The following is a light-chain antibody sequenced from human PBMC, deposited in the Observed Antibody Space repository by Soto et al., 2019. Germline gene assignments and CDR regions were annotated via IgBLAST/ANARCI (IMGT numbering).Light chain of an antibody. V-gene: IGLV1-40*01. CDR3: SSYAGSNIHYV. Sequence: QSVLTQPPSVSGAPGQRVTISCTGSSSNIGAGYDVHWYQQLPGTAPKLLIYGNSNRPSGVPDRFSGSKSGNTASLTVSGLQAEDEADYYCSSYAGSNIHYVFGTGTKVTVL. CDR1: SSNIGAGYD. J-gene: IGLJ1*01. CDR2: GNS.